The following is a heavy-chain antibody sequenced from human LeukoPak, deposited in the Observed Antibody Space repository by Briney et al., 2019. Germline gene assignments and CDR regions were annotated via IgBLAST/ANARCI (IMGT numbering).Heavy chain of an antibody. CDR3: ARRVGATEVVDY. Sequence: SETLSLTCSVSGGSISSSTYFWGWIRQPPGEGLEWIGSISYTGVTYYNPSLTSRVTISVDTSKNHFSLKLSSVAAADTAVYYRARRVGATEVVDYWGQGTLVTVSS. CDR2: ISYTGVT. D-gene: IGHD1-26*01. V-gene: IGHV4-39*02. J-gene: IGHJ4*02. CDR1: GGSISSSTYF.